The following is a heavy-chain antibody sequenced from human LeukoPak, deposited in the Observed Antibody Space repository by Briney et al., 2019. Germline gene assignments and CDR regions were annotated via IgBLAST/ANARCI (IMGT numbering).Heavy chain of an antibody. D-gene: IGHD5-18*01. CDR2: ISFDVNNK. Sequence: GRSLRLSCAASGFTFSSYAMHWVRQAPGKGLEWVAVISFDVNNKNYAGSVKGRVTISRDNSKNTLYLQMNSLRAEDTAVYYCAREGVDTAVDRWGQGTLVTVSS. CDR1: GFTFSSYA. V-gene: IGHV3-30-3*01. CDR3: AREGVDTAVDR. J-gene: IGHJ5*02.